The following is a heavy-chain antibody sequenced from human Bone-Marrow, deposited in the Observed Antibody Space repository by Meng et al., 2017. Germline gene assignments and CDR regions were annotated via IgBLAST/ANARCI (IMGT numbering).Heavy chain of an antibody. CDR3: AMGWGSSRAFDF. D-gene: IGHD6-6*01. Sequence: GESLKISCEVSGFTFSNYWMTWVRQAPGKGLEWVASIKQDGSEEFYVDSVKGRFTLSRDNAMNSLYLQMHSLRAEDTALYYCAMGWGSSRAFDFWGQGTLVTVSS. J-gene: IGHJ4*02. CDR1: GFTFSNYW. V-gene: IGHV3-7*01. CDR2: IKQDGSEE.